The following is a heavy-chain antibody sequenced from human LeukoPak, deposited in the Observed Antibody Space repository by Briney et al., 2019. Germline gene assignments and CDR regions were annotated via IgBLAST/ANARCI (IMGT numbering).Heavy chain of an antibody. D-gene: IGHD3-3*01. CDR1: GYTFTSYD. V-gene: IGHV1-8*01. CDR3: ARECPPSAVLRFLEWPSPCYYYGMDV. Sequence: ASVKVSCKASGYTFTSYDFNWVRQATGQRPEWMGWMSPNSGDTGYAQKFQDRVTMTRNTSISTAYMELSSLRSDDTAVYYCARECPPSAVLRFLEWPSPCYYYGMDVWGQGTTVTVSS. CDR2: MSPNSGDT. J-gene: IGHJ6*02.